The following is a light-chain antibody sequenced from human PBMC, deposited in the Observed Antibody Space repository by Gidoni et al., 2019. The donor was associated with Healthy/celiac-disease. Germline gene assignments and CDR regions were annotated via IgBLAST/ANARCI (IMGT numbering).Light chain of an antibody. Sequence: EIVMTQSPATLSVSPGERATLSCRASQSVSSNLAWYQQKPGQAHRLLIYGASTRATGIPARFSGSGSGTEFTLTISSLQSEDFAVYYCQQYNNWPPRWTFGQGTKVEIK. CDR2: GAS. J-gene: IGKJ1*01. V-gene: IGKV3-15*01. CDR1: QSVSSN. CDR3: QQYNNWPPRWT.